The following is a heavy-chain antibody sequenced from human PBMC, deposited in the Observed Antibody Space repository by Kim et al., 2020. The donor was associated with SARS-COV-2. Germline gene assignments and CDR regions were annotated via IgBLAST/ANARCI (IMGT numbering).Heavy chain of an antibody. J-gene: IGHJ5*02. V-gene: IGHV1-8*01. CDR3: ARGKTRGYNWFDP. Sequence: YAQKFQGRVTMTRNTSISTAYMELSSLRSEDTAVYYCARGKTRGYNWFDPWGQGTLVTVSS.